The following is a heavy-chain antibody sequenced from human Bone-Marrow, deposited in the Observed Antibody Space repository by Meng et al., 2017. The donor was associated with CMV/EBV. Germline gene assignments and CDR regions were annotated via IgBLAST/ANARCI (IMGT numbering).Heavy chain of an antibody. D-gene: IGHD2-2*01. CDR3: ARDAPGGPAEDTSNWFDP. Sequence: SVKVSCKASGGTFSSYAISWVRQAPGQGLEWMGGIIPILGIANYAQKFQGRVTITADKSTSTAYMELSSLRSDDTAVYYCARDAPGGPAEDTSNWFDPWGQGTLVTVSS. J-gene: IGHJ5*02. V-gene: IGHV1-69*10. CDR2: IIPILGIA. CDR1: GGTFSSYA.